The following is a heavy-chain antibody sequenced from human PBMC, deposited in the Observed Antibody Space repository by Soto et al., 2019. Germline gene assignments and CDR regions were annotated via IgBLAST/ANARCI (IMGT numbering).Heavy chain of an antibody. CDR1: GFTLTTYW. Sequence: PGGSLRLSCEASGFTLTTYWMHWVRQVPGKGLVCVSRINTDGSTTTYADSVKGRFSISRDNAKNRLYLQMHNLGVEDTVVYYCVTDQDTYGQAVFNFWGQGTVVTVSS. V-gene: IGHV3-74*03. CDR3: VTDQDTYGQAVFNF. D-gene: IGHD2-15*01. J-gene: IGHJ4*02. CDR2: INTDGSTT.